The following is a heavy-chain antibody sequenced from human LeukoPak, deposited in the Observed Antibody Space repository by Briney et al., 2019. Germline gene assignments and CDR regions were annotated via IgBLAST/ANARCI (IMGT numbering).Heavy chain of an antibody. CDR1: GGSISSYY. D-gene: IGHD4-17*01. J-gene: IGHJ3*02. CDR2: IYSSGST. V-gene: IGHV4-4*07. Sequence: SETLSLTCTVSGGSISSYYWSWIRQPAEKGLEWIGRIYSSGSTNYDPSLRSRVTMSVDTSKNQFSLKLSSVTAADTAVYYCARDPNDFGDYGAFDIWGQGTLVTVSS. CDR3: ARDPNDFGDYGAFDI.